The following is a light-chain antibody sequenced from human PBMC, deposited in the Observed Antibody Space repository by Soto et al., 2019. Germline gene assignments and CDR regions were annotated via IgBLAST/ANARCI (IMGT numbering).Light chain of an antibody. J-gene: IGKJ1*01. V-gene: IGKV3-11*01. CDR1: QSVSSY. CDR3: QQRSNWPWT. CDR2: DAS. Sequence: EIVLTQSPATLSLSPGERDNLSCRASQSVSSYLAWYQQKPGQAPRLLIYDASNRATGIPARFSGSGSGTDFTLTISSLEPEDFAVYYCQQRSNWPWTFGQGTKV.